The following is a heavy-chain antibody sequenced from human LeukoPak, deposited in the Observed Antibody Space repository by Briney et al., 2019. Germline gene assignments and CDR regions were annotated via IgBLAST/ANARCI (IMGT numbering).Heavy chain of an antibody. CDR3: ARAAGDYYGSGSPNYFDY. D-gene: IGHD3-10*01. CDR1: GFTVSSNY. J-gene: IGHJ4*02. Sequence: GGSLRLSCAASGFTVSSNYMSWVRQAPGKGLEWVSVIHSGGSTYYADSVKGRFTISRDNSKNTLYLQMNSLRAEDTAVYYCARAAGDYYGSGSPNYFDYWGQGTLVTVSS. V-gene: IGHV3-53*01. CDR2: IHSGGST.